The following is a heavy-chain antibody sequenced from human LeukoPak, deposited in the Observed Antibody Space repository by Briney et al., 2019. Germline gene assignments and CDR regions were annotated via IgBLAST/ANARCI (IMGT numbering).Heavy chain of an antibody. Sequence: PSQTLSLTCTVSGGSISSDDYYWSWIRQPPGKGLEWIGYIYYSGSTYYNPSLKSRVTISVDTSKNQFSLKLSSVTAADTAVYYCARFLEWLLLDYWGQGTLVTVSS. V-gene: IGHV4-30-4*01. CDR2: IYYSGST. J-gene: IGHJ4*02. CDR1: GGSISSDDYY. CDR3: ARFLEWLLLDY. D-gene: IGHD3-3*01.